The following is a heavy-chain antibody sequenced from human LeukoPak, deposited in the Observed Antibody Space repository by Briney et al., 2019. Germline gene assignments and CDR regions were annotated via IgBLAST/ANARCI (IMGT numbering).Heavy chain of an antibody. D-gene: IGHD3-10*02. CDR2: ISGSGGST. CDR1: GFIFSHAW. J-gene: IGHJ6*04. CDR3: AELGITMIGGV. Sequence: GGSLRLSCAASGFIFSHAWMSWVRQAPGKGLEWVSAISGSGGSTYYADSVKGRFTISRDNSKNTLYLQMNSLRAEDTAVYYCAELGITMIGGVWGKGTTVTISS. V-gene: IGHV3-23*01.